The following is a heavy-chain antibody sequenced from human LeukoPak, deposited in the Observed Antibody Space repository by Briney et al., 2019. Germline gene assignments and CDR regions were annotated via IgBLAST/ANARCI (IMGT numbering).Heavy chain of an antibody. D-gene: IGHD5-18*01. CDR1: GSTFSSDG. Sequence: GGSLRLSCAAFGSTFSSDGMGWVRQAPEKGLEWVSVISGRGDSAYYADSVKGRFTISRDNSKNTLYLHMNSPRAEDTAVYYCAKGRFYRGGYYYFDYWGQGTLVTVSS. CDR3: AKGRFYRGGYYYFDY. CDR2: ISGRGDSA. J-gene: IGHJ4*02. V-gene: IGHV3-23*01.